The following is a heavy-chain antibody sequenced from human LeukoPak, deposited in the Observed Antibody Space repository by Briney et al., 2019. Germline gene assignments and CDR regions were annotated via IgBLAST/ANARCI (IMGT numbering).Heavy chain of an antibody. D-gene: IGHD3-9*01. J-gene: IGHJ6*02. CDR3: ATYRNELRYFDWLSNYYYYDMDF. V-gene: IGHV1-24*01. CDR2: FDSEDGET. Sequence: ASVKVSCKVSGYTLTELSMHWVRQAPGKGREWMGGFDSEDGETIYAQKFQGRVTMTEDTSTDTAYMELSSLRSEDTAVYYCATYRNELRYFDWLSNYYYYDMDFWGQGTTVTVSS. CDR1: GYTLTELS.